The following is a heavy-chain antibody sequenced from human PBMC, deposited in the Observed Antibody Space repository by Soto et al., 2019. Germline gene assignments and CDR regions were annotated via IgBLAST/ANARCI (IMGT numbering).Heavy chain of an antibody. V-gene: IGHV4-30-2*01. CDR2: IYHSGST. J-gene: IGHJ4*02. CDR1: GGSISSGGYS. Sequence: PSETLSLTCAVSGGSISSGGYSWSWIRQPPGKGLEWIGYIYHSGSTYYNPSLKSRVTISVDRSKNQFSLKLSSVTAADTAVYYCARGSGSYPIDYWGQGTLV. D-gene: IGHD1-26*01. CDR3: ARGSGSYPIDY.